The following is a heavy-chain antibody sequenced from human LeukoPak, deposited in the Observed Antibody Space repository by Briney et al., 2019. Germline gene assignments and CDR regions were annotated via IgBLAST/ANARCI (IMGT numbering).Heavy chain of an antibody. CDR3: AKGPHYDYVWGSYYYFDY. CDR2: ISGSGGST. CDR1: GFTLSSYA. Sequence: PGGSLRLSCAASGFTLSSYAMSWVRQAPGKGLEWVSAISGSGGSTYYADSVKGRFTISRDNSKNTLYLQMNSLRAEDTAVYYCAKGPHYDYVWGSYYYFDYWGQGTLVTVSS. J-gene: IGHJ4*02. D-gene: IGHD3-16*01. V-gene: IGHV3-23*01.